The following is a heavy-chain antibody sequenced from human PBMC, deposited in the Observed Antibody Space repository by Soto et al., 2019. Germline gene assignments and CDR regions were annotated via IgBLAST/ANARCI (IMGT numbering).Heavy chain of an antibody. CDR2: INADNGNT. D-gene: IGHD6-19*01. V-gene: IGHV1-3*01. CDR3: ARDLRAVAGYYFYYGMDV. J-gene: IGHJ6*02. Sequence: GASVKVSCTASGDTFISYAMHWVRQAPGQRLEWMGWINADNGNTKYSQKFQGRVTITRDTSASTAYMELSSLRSEDTAVYYCARDLRAVAGYYFYYGMDVWGQGTTVTVSS. CDR1: GDTFISYA.